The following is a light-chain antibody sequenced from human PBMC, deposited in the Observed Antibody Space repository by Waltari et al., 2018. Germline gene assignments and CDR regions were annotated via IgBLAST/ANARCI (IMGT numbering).Light chain of an antibody. CDR2: EVT. V-gene: IGLV2-23*02. Sequence: QSSLTQPASLSGSPGQSITIPCTGPSSAVRNYTLVSLYQQNPGKAPKLMIYEVTKRPSGVSNRFSGSKSGTTAYLTISGLKADDEADYYCCSYSGSSTSLGFGTGTKVTV. CDR3: CSYSGSSTSLG. J-gene: IGLJ1*01. CDR1: SSAVRNYTL.